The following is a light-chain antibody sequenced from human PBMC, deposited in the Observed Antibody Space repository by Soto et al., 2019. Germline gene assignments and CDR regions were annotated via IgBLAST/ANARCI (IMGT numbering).Light chain of an antibody. CDR3: SSYTSSSTPYV. CDR2: DVT. CDR1: SSDVGGYNY. V-gene: IGLV2-14*01. Sequence: QSVLTQPASVSGSPGQSITISCTGTSSDVGGYNYVSWYQQHPVKAPKLMIYDVTTRPPGVSDRFSGSKSGNTASLTISGLQAEDEADYYCSSYTSSSTPYVFGTGTKVTVL. J-gene: IGLJ1*01.